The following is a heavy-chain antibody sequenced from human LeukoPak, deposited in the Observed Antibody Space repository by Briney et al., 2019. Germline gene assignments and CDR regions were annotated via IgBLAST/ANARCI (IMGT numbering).Heavy chain of an antibody. J-gene: IGHJ4*02. V-gene: IGHV3-66*01. CDR3: ARSLQQLTKDDY. D-gene: IGHD6-13*01. CDR2: ICSGGST. CDR1: GFTVSSNY. Sequence: GGSLRLSCAASGFTVSSNYMSWVRQAPGKGLEWVSVICSGGSTYYADSVKGRFTISRDNSKNTLYLQMNSLRAEDTAVYYCARSLQQLTKDDYWGQGTLVTVSS.